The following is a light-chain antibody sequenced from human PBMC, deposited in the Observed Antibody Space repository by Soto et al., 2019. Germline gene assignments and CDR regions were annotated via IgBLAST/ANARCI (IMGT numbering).Light chain of an antibody. J-gene: IGKJ1*01. CDR3: QQYNIYSGT. CDR2: DAS. V-gene: IGKV1-5*01. Sequence: DIQMTQSPSTLSASVGDRVTITCRASQSISSWLAWYQQKPGKAPKLLIYDASSLESGVPSRFSGSGSGTEFTLTISSLQPDDFATYYCQQYNIYSGTFGQGTKGESK. CDR1: QSISSW.